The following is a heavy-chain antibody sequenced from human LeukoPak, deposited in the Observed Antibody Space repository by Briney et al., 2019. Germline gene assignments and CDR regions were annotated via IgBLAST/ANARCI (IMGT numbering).Heavy chain of an antibody. CDR3: SRGLDSRKLGY. Sequence: SETLSLTCTVSGASFNSDDQYWNWIRQSPGKGLEWIGSIHPSGMLYNNPSLESRVTMSRDTSKNQFSLNLNSVTAADAAVYFCSRGLDSRKLGYWGQGIFVTVSS. CDR1: GASFNSDDQY. J-gene: IGHJ4*02. V-gene: IGHV4-31*03. D-gene: IGHD3-22*01. CDR2: IHPSGML.